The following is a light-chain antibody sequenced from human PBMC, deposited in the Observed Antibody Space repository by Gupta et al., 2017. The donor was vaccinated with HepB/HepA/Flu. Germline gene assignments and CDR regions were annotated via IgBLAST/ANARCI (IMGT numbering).Light chain of an antibody. CDR2: LGS. CDR1: QSLLHSNGYNY. V-gene: IGKV2-28*01. Sequence: IVMXQSPLSXPVTXGEPASISCRSSQSLLHSNGYNYLDWYLQKPGQSPQLLIYLGSNRASGVPDRFSGSGSGTDFTLKISRVEAEDVGVYYCMQALQTPPLCSFGQGTKLEIK. J-gene: IGKJ2*04. CDR3: MQALQTPPLCS.